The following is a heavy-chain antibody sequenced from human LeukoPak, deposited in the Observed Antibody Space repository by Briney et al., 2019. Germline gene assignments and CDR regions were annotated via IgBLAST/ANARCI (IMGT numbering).Heavy chain of an antibody. D-gene: IGHD6-19*01. CDR2: IYYTGAT. V-gene: IGHV4-59*08. CDR1: GGSIGSNY. J-gene: IGHJ4*02. Sequence: PSETLSLTCTVSGGSIGSNYWTWIRQPPGKGLEYIGYIYYTGATNYNPSLKSRVTISVDTSKNQFSLRLSSVTAADTAVYYCARSVAGTSPFDYWGQGTLVTVSP. CDR3: ARSVAGTSPFDY.